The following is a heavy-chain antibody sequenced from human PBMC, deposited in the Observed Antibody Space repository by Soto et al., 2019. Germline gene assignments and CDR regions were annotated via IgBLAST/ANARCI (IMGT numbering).Heavy chain of an antibody. CDR3: ARGPTGTTDEVSYYGMDV. CDR1: AGSLISYA. V-gene: IGHV1-69*01. J-gene: IGHJ6*02. D-gene: IGHD1-7*01. CDR2: IIPIFGTA. Sequence: GXAVKVSYKASAGSLISYAIIWVRQAPGQGLEWMGGIIPIFGTANYAQKFQCRVTITADESTSTAYMELSSLRSEDTAVYHCARGPTGTTDEVSYYGMDVWGQGTTVTVSS.